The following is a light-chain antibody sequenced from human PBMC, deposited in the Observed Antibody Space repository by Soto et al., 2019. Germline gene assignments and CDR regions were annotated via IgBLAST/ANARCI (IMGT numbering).Light chain of an antibody. CDR1: QNINSW. CDR3: KQYSSYSRYT. Sequence: IQMTQSPSILSASVGDRVTITCRASQNINSWLAWYQQKPGKAPKLLIYKTSSLESWVPSRFSGSESGTEFTLTISSLQPDDFATYYCKQYSSYSRYTFGQGTKLEIK. CDR2: KTS. V-gene: IGKV1-5*03. J-gene: IGKJ2*01.